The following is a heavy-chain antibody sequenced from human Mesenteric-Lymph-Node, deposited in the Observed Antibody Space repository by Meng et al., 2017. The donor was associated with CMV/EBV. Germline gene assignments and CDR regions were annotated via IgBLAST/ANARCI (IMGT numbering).Heavy chain of an antibody. Sequence: GGSLRLSCAASGFTVSGNCMNWVRQAPGKGLEWVSVLYSGGTTNYADSVKGRFTISRDNSKNTLYLQVNSLRVEDTAVYYCAREILYYGDYALDYWGQGTLVTVSS. D-gene: IGHD4-17*01. J-gene: IGHJ4*02. CDR2: LYSGGTT. CDR3: AREILYYGDYALDY. CDR1: GFTVSGNC. V-gene: IGHV3-66*02.